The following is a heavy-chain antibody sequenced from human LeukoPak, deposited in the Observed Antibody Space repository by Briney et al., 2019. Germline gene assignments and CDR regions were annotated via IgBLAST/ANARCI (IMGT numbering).Heavy chain of an antibody. J-gene: IGHJ6*03. V-gene: IGHV3-23*01. CDR1: GFTFSSYA. CDR3: TIVPAWGIITTYYYYYMDV. D-gene: IGHD3-16*01. Sequence: GGSLRLSCAASGFTFSSYAMSWVRQAPGKGLEWVSAISGSGGSTYYADSVKGRFTISRDNSKNTLYLQMNSLRAEDTAVYYCTIVPAWGIITTYYYYYMDVWGKGTTVTVSS. CDR2: ISGSGGST.